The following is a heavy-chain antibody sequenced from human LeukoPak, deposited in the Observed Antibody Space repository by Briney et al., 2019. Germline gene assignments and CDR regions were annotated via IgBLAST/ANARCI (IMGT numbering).Heavy chain of an antibody. CDR1: GGSFSGYY. J-gene: IGHJ4*02. CDR2: INHSGST. Sequence: PSETLSLTCAVYGGSFSGYYWSWIRQPPGKGLEWIGEINHSGSTNYKSSLKSRVTISVDTSTNQFSLKLSSVTAADTAVYYCARQRDSGYDYGKYDYWGQGTLVTVSS. V-gene: IGHV4-34*01. D-gene: IGHD5-12*01. CDR3: ARQRDSGYDYGKYDY.